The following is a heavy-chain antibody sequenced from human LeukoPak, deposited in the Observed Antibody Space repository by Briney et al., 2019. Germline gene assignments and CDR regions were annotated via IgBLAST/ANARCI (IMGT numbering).Heavy chain of an antibody. J-gene: IGHJ5*02. CDR2: INPNSGGT. V-gene: IGHV1-2*06. Sequence: ASVKVSCKASGYTSTGYYMHWVRQAPGQGLEWMGRINPNSGGTNYAQKFQGRVTMTRDTSISTAYMELSRLRSDDTAVYYCARGGWDTAMVTNWFDPWGQGTLVTVSS. CDR3: ARGGWDTAMVTNWFDP. D-gene: IGHD5-18*01. CDR1: GYTSTGYY.